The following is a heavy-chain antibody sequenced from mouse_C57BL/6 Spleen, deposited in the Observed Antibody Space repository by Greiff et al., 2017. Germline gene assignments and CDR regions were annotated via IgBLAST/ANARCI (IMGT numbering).Heavy chain of an antibody. CDR3: ARYHGNSPWYFDV. V-gene: IGHV1-72*01. CDR2: IDPNSGGT. D-gene: IGHD2-1*01. CDR1: GYTFHSYW. J-gene: IGHJ1*03. Sequence: VQLQQPGAELVKPGASVKLSCKASGYTFHSYWMHWVKQRPGRGLELIGRIDPNSGGTKYNEQFKSKATLTVDKPSSKAYMQLSSLTSEDSAVYYCARYHGNSPWYFDVWGTGTTVTVSS.